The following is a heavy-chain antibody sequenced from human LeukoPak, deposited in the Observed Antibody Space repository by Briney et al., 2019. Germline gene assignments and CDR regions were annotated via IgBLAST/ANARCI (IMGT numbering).Heavy chain of an antibody. J-gene: IGHJ4*02. CDR3: ARDHHDYVWGSYRPFDY. D-gene: IGHD3-16*02. Sequence: PMASVKVSCKASGYTFTGYYMHWVRQAPRQGLEWMGRINPNSGGTNYAQKFQGRLTMTRDTSISTAYMELSRLRSDDTAVYYCARDHHDYVWGSYRPFDYWGQGTLVTVSS. CDR1: GYTFTGYY. CDR2: INPNSGGT. V-gene: IGHV1-2*06.